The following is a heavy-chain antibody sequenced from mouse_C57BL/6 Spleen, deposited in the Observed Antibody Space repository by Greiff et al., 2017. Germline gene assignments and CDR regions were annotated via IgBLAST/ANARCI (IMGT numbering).Heavy chain of an antibody. CDR2: IDPSDSYT. Sequence: QVQLQQPGAGLVRPGTSVKLSCKASGYTFTSYWVHWVKQRPGQGLEWIGVIDPSDSYTNYNQKFKGKATLTVDTSSSTAYMQLSSLTSEDSAVYYCARFYDGNYEYFEVWGTGTTVTVAS. CDR3: ARFYDGNYEYFEV. J-gene: IGHJ1*03. V-gene: IGHV1-59*01. CDR1: GYTFTSYW. D-gene: IGHD2-1*01.